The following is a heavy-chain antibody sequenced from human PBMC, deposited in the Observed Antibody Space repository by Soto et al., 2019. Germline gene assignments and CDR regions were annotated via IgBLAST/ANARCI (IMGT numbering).Heavy chain of an antibody. Sequence: GGSMRLSCAVSGFNVTNTYMSWVRQAPGKGLEWVSVIYRGFSTFYADSVKGRFTVSRDDSKNTVSLQMNSLRAEDTAVYYCARDRSDSSRDDSFDIWGQGTMVTVSS. CDR3: ARDRSDSSRDDSFDI. CDR2: IYRGFST. D-gene: IGHD6-6*01. CDR1: GFNVTNTY. J-gene: IGHJ3*02. V-gene: IGHV3-53*01.